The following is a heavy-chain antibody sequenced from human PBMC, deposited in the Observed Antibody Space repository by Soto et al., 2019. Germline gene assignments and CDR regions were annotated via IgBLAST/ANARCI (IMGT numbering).Heavy chain of an antibody. CDR2: INAGSGNT. J-gene: IGHJ3*02. Sequence: SVKVSCKATGYTFSAYTMNWVRQAPVQSLEWMGWINAGSGNTKYSQNFQGRVSITRDTSASTVYMELTGLTSEDTAVYYCARDTETLGPRANDALDIWGQGTMVTVSS. D-gene: IGHD3-3*02. CDR3: ARDTETLGPRANDALDI. CDR1: GYTFSAYT. V-gene: IGHV1-3*01.